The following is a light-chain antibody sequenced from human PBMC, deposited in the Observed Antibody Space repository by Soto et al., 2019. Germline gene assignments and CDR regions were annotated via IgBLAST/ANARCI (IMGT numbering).Light chain of an antibody. CDR2: EVS. CDR1: SSDVGGYNY. J-gene: IGLJ1*01. CDR3: SSYTSSRTLV. V-gene: IGLV2-14*01. Sequence: QSVLTQPASVSGSPGQSITISCTGTSSDVGGYNYVSWYQHHPRKAPELMIYEVSNRPSGVSDRFSGSKSGNTASLTISGLQAEDEADYHCSSYTSSRTLVFGTGTKVTVL.